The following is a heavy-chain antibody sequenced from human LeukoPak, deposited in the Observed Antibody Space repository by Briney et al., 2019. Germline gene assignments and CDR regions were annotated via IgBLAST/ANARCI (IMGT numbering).Heavy chain of an antibody. V-gene: IGHV3-20*04. Sequence: GGSLRLSXAASGFTSDDYGMSWVRQAPGKGLEWVSGINWNGGSTGYADSVKGRFTISRDNAKNSLYLQMNSLRAEDTALYYCARAQPVGYDSSGYYTPPLDWGQGTLVTVSS. D-gene: IGHD3-22*01. CDR2: INWNGGST. J-gene: IGHJ4*02. CDR3: ARAQPVGYDSSGYYTPPLD. CDR1: GFTSDDYG.